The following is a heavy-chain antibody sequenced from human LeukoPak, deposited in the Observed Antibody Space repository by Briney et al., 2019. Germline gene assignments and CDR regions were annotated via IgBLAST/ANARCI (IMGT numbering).Heavy chain of an antibody. J-gene: IGHJ6*02. D-gene: IGHD2-2*02. V-gene: IGHV4-4*07. CDR1: GGSISSYY. Sequence: KTSETLSLTCTVSGGSISSYYWSWIRQPAGKGLEWIGRIYTSGSTNYNPSLKSRVTMSVDTSKSQFSLKLSSVTAADTAVYYCARIVVVPAAIAGAYYYYGMDVWGQGTTVTVSS. CDR2: IYTSGST. CDR3: ARIVVVPAAIAGAYYYYGMDV.